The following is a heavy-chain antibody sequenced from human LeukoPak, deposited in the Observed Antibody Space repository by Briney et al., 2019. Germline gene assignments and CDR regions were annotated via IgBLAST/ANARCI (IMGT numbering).Heavy chain of an antibody. CDR1: GGSISSGGYY. J-gene: IGHJ3*02. CDR3: ASSNTGSYNDAFDI. D-gene: IGHD1-26*01. CDR2: SYYSGST. Sequence: SETLSLTCTVSGGSISSGGYYWSWIRQHPGEGLEWIGFSYYSGSTKYNPSLKSRVTVSVDTSKNQFSLKLNSVTAADTAVYYCASSNTGSYNDAFDIWGQGTTVTVSS. V-gene: IGHV4-61*08.